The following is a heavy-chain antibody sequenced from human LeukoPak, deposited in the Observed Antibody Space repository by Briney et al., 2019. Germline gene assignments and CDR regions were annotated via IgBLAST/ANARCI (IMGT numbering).Heavy chain of an antibody. CDR1: GFTFSSYA. J-gene: IGHJ5*02. CDR2: ISYDGSNK. V-gene: IGHV3-30-3*01. CDR3: ARDLRGVTGWFDP. D-gene: IGHD2-8*01. Sequence: GRSLRLSCAASGFTFSSYAMHWVRQAPGKGLEWVAVISYDGSNKYYADSVKGRFTISRDNSKDTLYLQMNSLRAEDTAVYYCARDLRGVTGWFDPWGQGTLVTVSS.